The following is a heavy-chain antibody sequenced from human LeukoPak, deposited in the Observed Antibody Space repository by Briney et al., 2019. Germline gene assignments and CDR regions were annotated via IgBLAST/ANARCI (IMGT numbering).Heavy chain of an antibody. CDR1: GLTFSSYA. CDR2: ISGSSGHT. Sequence: GGSLRLSCAASGLTFSSYAMSWVRQAPGKGLEWVSAISGSSGHTYYADSVKGRFTISRDNAKNSLYLQMNSLRADDTAIYYCARVSLGAAAGTSRWGQGTLVTVSS. D-gene: IGHD6-13*01. CDR3: ARVSLGAAAGTSR. J-gene: IGHJ4*02. V-gene: IGHV3-23*01.